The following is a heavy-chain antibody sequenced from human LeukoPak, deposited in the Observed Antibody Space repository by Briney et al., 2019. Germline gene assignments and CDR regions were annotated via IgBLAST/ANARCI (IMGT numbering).Heavy chain of an antibody. CDR1: GYTFTSYG. CDR3: ARDGGIVGATLDGMDV. CDR2: INPSGGST. Sequence: ASVEVSCKASGYTFTSYGISWVRQAPGQGLEWMGIINPSGGSTSYAQKFQGRVTMTRDTSTSTVYMELSSLRSEDTAVYYCARDGGIVGATLDGMDVWGQGTTVTVSS. D-gene: IGHD1-26*01. V-gene: IGHV1-46*01. J-gene: IGHJ6*02.